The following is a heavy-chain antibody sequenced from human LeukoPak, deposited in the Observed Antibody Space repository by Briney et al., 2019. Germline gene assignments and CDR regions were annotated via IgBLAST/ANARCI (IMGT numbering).Heavy chain of an antibody. D-gene: IGHD3-22*01. CDR1: GGSIIGSY. Sequence: SETLSITCTVSGGSIIGSYWTWIRQSPGEGLEWIGYIYNSVDVKYNASLKSRVTISIDMSRNQFSLRLNSVTAADTAVYYCARSRYYDSSGYNPTYYFDFWGQGALVTVSS. V-gene: IGHV4-59*01. CDR2: IYNSVDV. J-gene: IGHJ4*02. CDR3: ARSRYYDSSGYNPTYYFDF.